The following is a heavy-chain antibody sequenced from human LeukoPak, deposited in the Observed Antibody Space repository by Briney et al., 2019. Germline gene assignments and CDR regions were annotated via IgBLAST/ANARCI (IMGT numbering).Heavy chain of an antibody. CDR2: IYPGDSDT. CDR3: ARLAKVRGVIGYFDY. J-gene: IGHJ4*02. D-gene: IGHD3-10*01. CDR1: GYSFTSYW. V-gene: IGHV5-51*01. Sequence: KFGESLKISCKGSGYSFTSYWIGWVRQMPGKGLEWMGIIYPGDSDTRYSPSFQGQVTMSADKSISTVYLQWSSLKASDTAMYYCARLAKVRGVIGYFDYWGQGTLVTVSS.